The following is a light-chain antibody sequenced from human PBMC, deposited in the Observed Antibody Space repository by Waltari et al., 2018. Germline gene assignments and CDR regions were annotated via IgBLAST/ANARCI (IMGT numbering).Light chain of an antibody. CDR2: VQD. J-gene: IGLJ3*02. CDR1: SLRRYY. Sequence: SSELTQDPAVSVALGQTVSITCQGDSLRRYYASWYQQRPGQAPILILYVQDNLPSGIPDRFSGSTSGNTAALTITGAQAEDEADYYCLSRDTTSTRVFGGGTRLTV. V-gene: IGLV3-19*01. CDR3: LSRDTTSTRV.